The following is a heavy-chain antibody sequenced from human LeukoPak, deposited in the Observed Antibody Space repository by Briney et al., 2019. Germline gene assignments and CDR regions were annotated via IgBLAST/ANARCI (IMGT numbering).Heavy chain of an antibody. J-gene: IGHJ4*02. Sequence: SGGSLRLSCAASGFTFSDYYMRWIRQAPGKGLEWVSYISSSGSTIYYADSVKGRFTISRDNAKNSLYLQMNSLRAEDTAVYYCARVRMDYGSGSPADYWGQGTLVTVSS. CDR3: ARVRMDYGSGSPADY. CDR1: GFTFSDYY. D-gene: IGHD3-10*01. V-gene: IGHV3-11*01. CDR2: ISSSGSTI.